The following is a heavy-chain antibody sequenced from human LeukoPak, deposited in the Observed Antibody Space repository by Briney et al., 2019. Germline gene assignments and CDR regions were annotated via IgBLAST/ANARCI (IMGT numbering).Heavy chain of an antibody. D-gene: IGHD3-10*01. J-gene: IGHJ4*02. CDR1: GGTFSSYA. CDR3: ARPLRGSGSYYNFDY. V-gene: IGHV1-69*05. Sequence: GASVKVSCKASGGTFSSYAISWVRQAPGQGLEWMGRIIPIFGTANYAQKFQGRVTITTDESTSTAYMELSSLRSEDTAVYYCARPLRGSGSYYNFDYWGQGTLVTVSS. CDR2: IIPIFGTA.